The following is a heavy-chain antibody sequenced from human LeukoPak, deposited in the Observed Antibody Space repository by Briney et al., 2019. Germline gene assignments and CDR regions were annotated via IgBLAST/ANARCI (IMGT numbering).Heavy chain of an antibody. J-gene: IGHJ4*02. CDR1: GNYW. D-gene: IGHD2/OR15-2a*01. CDR3: VSFYATY. CDR2: INSDGSWT. V-gene: IGHV3-74*01. Sequence: QPGGSLRLSCAASGNYWMHWVRQVPGKGLVWVSHINSDGSWTSYADSVKGRFTISNDNAKNTVYLPMTSLRAEDTAVYYCVSFYATYWGRGTLVTVSS.